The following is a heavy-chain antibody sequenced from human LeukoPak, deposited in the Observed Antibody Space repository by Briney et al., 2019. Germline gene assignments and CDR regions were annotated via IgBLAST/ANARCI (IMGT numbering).Heavy chain of an antibody. Sequence: RRASVKVSCKVSGYTLTELSIHWVRQAPGKGLEWMGGFDPEDGETIYAQKFQGRVTMTEDTSTDTAYMELSSLRSEDTAVYYCATFPSFETGFDFWGQGTLITVSS. D-gene: IGHD1-1*01. CDR2: FDPEDGET. J-gene: IGHJ4*02. CDR3: ATFPSFETGFDF. V-gene: IGHV1-24*01. CDR1: GYTLTELS.